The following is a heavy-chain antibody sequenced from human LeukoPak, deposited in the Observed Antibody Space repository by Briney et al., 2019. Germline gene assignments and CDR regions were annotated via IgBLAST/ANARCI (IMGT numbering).Heavy chain of an antibody. Sequence: GGSLRLSCAASGFTFSDYYMSWIRQAPGKGLEWVSYISSSSSTIYYADSVKGRFTISRDNAKNSLYLQMNSLRAEDTAVYYCARDSVPPSYCSNTSCYRGNYLPLDYWGQGTLVTVSS. J-gene: IGHJ4*02. D-gene: IGHD2-2*01. V-gene: IGHV3-11*04. CDR1: GFTFSDYY. CDR2: ISSSSSTI. CDR3: ARDSVPPSYCSNTSCYRGNYLPLDY.